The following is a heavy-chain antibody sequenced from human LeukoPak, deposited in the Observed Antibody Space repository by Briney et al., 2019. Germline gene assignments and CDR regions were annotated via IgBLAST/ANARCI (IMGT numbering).Heavy chain of an antibody. CDR3: ARGYCSGGSCLYYYYMDV. CDR1: GFTFSSYS. D-gene: IGHD2-15*01. J-gene: IGHJ6*03. CDR2: IKKSSSTI. V-gene: IGHV3-48*01. Sequence: GGSLRLSCAASGFTFSSYSMNWVRQAPGKGLEWVSYIKKSSSTIYYADSVKGRFTISRDNAKNSLYLQMNSLRAEDTAVYYCARGYCSGGSCLYYYYMDVWGKGPRSPSP.